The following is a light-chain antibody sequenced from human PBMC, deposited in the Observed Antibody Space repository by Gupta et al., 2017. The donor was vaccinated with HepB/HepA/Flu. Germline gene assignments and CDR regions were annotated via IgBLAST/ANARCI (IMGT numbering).Light chain of an antibody. J-gene: IGLJ1*01. CDR1: SSDVGGYNY. CDR3: CSYAGISTFGV. CDR2: DVT. V-gene: IGLV2-11*01. Sequence: QYALTQPRSVSGSPRQSVTISCTGTSSDVGGYNYVSWYQQYPGKAPKLMIYDVTKRPSGVPDRFSGSKSGNTASLTISGLQAEDEADYYCCSYAGISTFGVFGTGTKVTVL.